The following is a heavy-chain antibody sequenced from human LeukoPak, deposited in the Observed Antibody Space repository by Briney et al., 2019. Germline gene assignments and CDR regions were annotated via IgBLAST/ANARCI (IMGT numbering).Heavy chain of an antibody. CDR3: ARAIAAQSLDY. Sequence: PSETLSLTCIVSGGSISSGSYYWSWIRQPAGKGLEWIGRMYTSGSTNYNPSLKSRVTISVDTSKNQFSLKLSSVTAADTAVYYCARAIAAQSLDYWGQGTLVTVSS. CDR1: GGSISSGSYY. J-gene: IGHJ4*02. V-gene: IGHV4-61*02. CDR2: MYTSGST. D-gene: IGHD6-6*01.